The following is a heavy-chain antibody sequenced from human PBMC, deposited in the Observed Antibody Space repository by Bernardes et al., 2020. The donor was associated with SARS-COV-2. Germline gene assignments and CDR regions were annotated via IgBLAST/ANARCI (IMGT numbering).Heavy chain of an antibody. CDR3: ATATDYDGKIIRY. CDR2: INQDGSEK. J-gene: IGHJ4*02. CDR1: GFNFGDFS. V-gene: IGHV3-7*03. Sequence: GGSLRLSCAGAGFNFGDFSMSWVRQAPGKGLEWVANINQDGSEKYYVDSVKGRFTIYRDNAKNSVYLQMNSLTVEDTAVYYCATATDYDGKIIRYWGQGTLATVSS. D-gene: IGHD4-17*01.